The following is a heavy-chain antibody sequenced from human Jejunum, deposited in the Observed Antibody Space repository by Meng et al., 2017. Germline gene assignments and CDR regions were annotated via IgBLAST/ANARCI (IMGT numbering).Heavy chain of an antibody. D-gene: IGHD2-2*01. CDR1: GFTFSNYA. V-gene: IGHV3-23*01. CDR3: ATSTYSTSWYYFDY. CDR2: IGGSGGRT. Sequence: GGSLRLSCAASGFTFSNYAMSWVRQAPGKGLEWVSGIGGSGGRTYYADSVKGRFTISRDNSKNTLYLQMNSLRAEDTAVYYCATSTYSTSWYYFDYWGQGTLVTVSS. J-gene: IGHJ4*02.